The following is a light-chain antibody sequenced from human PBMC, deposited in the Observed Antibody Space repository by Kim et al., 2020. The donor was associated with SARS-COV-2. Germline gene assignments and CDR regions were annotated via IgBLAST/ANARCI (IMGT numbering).Light chain of an antibody. CDR1: NIGSKS. CDR2: YDS. V-gene: IGLV3-21*04. Sequence: PGKTARITCGGNNIGSKSVNWYQQKQGQAPGLVIYYDSDRPSGIPERFSGSNSGNTATLTISRVEAGDEAGYYCQVWDSYSDHVVFGGGTQLTVL. J-gene: IGLJ2*01. CDR3: QVWDSYSDHVV.